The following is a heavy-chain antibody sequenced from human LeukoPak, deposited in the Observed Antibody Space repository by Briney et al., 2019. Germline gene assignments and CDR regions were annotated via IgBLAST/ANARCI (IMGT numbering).Heavy chain of an antibody. CDR1: GYSISSGHF. CDR3: ARGRRSIVVVPAARRGYYYMDV. Sequence: SETLSLTCTVSGYSISSGHFWGWIRQPPGKGLEWIGNIYYSGSTYYNPSLKSRVTISLDTSKNQFSLKLSSVTAADTAVYYCARGRRSIVVVPAARRGYYYMDVWGNGTTVTVSS. J-gene: IGHJ6*03. D-gene: IGHD2-2*01. CDR2: IYYSGST. V-gene: IGHV4-38-2*02.